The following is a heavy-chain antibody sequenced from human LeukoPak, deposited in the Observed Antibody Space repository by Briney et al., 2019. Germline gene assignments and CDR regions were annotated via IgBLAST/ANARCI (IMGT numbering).Heavy chain of an antibody. V-gene: IGHV4-34*01. D-gene: IGHD6-13*01. CDR3: ARAAAGYYFDY. CDR1: GGSFSGYY. CDR2: INHSGST. Sequence: PSETLSLTCAVYGGSFSGYYWSWIRQPPGKGLGWIGEINHSGSTNYNPSLKSRVTISVDTSKNQFSLKLSSVTAADTAVYYCARAAAGYYFDYWGQGTLVTVSS. J-gene: IGHJ4*02.